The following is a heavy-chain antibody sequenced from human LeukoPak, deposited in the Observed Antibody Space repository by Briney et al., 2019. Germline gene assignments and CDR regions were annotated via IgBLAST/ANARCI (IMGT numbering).Heavy chain of an antibody. D-gene: IGHD3-10*02. J-gene: IGHJ6*04. CDR1: GFTFSSYE. V-gene: IGHV3-48*03. Sequence: PPGGSLRLSCAASGFTFSSYEMNWVRQAPGKGVEWVSYISSSGSTIYYADSVKGRFTISRDNAKNSLYLQMNSLRAEDTAVYYCAELGITMIGGVWGKGTTVTISS. CDR2: ISSSGSTI. CDR3: AELGITMIGGV.